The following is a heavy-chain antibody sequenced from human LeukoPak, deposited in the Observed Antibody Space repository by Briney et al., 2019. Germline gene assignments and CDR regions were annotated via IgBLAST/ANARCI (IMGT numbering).Heavy chain of an antibody. Sequence: SVKVSCKASGGTFSSYAISWVRQAPGQGLEWMGRIIPILGIANYAQKFQGRVTITADKSTSTAYMELSSLRSEDTAVYYCAXXXXXXXRYYYYGMDVWGQGTTVTVSS. CDR1: GGTFSSYA. CDR2: IIPILGIA. V-gene: IGHV1-69*04. CDR3: AXXXXXXXRYYYYGMDV. J-gene: IGHJ6*02.